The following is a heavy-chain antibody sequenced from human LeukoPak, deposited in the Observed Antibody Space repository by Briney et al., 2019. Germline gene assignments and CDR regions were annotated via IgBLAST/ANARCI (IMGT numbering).Heavy chain of an antibody. V-gene: IGHV4-4*07. J-gene: IGHJ4*02. D-gene: IGHD3/OR15-3a*01. Sequence: PSETLSLTCTVSGGSISSYYWSWIRQLAGKGLEWIGRIYTSGSTNYNPSLKSQVSISIDTSKNQFSLRLTSVTAADTAVYYCARQTGSGLFILPGGQGTLVTVSS. CDR2: IYTSGST. CDR3: ARQTGSGLFILP. CDR1: GGSISSYY.